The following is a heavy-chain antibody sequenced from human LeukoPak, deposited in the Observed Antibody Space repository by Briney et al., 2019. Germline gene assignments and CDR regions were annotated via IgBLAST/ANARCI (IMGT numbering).Heavy chain of an antibody. D-gene: IGHD6-19*01. CDR2: IVPIFGTA. CDR3: ARGEAAVAFDY. Sequence: ASVKVSCKASGGTFSSYAISWVRQAPGQGLEWMGGIVPIFGTANYAQKFQGRVTITADESTSTAYMELSSLRSEDTAVYYCARGEAAVAFDYWGQGTLVTVSS. J-gene: IGHJ4*02. CDR1: GGTFSSYA. V-gene: IGHV1-69*01.